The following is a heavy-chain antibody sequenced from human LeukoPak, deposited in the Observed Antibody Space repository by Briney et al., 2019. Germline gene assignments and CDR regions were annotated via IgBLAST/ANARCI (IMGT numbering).Heavy chain of an antibody. CDR3: ARGDRAASGYDY. V-gene: IGHV3-66*01. J-gene: IGHJ4*02. CDR1: GFTFTNYA. Sequence: GGSLRLSCAASGFTFTNYAMSWVRQAPGKGLEWVSVIYSGGRMYYADSVKGRFIISRDNSKNTLYLQMNSLRAEDTAVYYCARGDRAASGYDYWGQGTLVTVSS. CDR2: IYSGGRM. D-gene: IGHD3-22*01.